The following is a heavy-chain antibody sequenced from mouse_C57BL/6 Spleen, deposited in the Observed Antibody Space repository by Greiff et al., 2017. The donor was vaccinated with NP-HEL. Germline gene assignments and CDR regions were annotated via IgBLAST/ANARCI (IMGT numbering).Heavy chain of an antibody. D-gene: IGHD2-4*01. J-gene: IGHJ3*01. Sequence: VQLHQSGTELVKPGASVKLSCKASGYTFTSYWMHWVKQRPGQGLEWIGNINPSNGGTNYNEKFKSKATLTVDKSSSTAYMQLSSLTSEDSAVYYCARGRGDYDVWFAYWGQGTLVTVSA. CDR1: GYTFTSYW. CDR2: INPSNGGT. CDR3: ARGRGDYDVWFAY. V-gene: IGHV1-53*01.